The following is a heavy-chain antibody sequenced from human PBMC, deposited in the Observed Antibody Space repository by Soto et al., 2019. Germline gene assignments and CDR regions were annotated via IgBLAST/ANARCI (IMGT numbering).Heavy chain of an antibody. J-gene: IGHJ4*02. CDR3: ARQRGNIATYDF. D-gene: IGHD5-12*01. Sequence: SQTLSLTSTVVDGSIISFCCRWIRQPPGKGLEWIGYIYYSGSTNYNPALKSRVTISVDTSKNQFSLKLSSVTAADTAVYYCARQRGNIATYDFWGQGTLVTVSS. CDR1: DGSIISFC. CDR2: IYYSGST. V-gene: IGHV4-59*08.